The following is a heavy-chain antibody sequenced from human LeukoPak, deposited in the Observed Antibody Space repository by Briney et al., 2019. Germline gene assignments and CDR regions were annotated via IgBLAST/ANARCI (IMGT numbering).Heavy chain of an antibody. Sequence: SETLSLTCTVSGGFISSSSYYWGWTRQPPGEGLEWIGSMYYSGSTYYNPSLKSRVAISVDTSKNQFSLKLSSVTAADTAVYYCAGTWIQLWSSYYYYGMDVWGQGTTVTVSS. CDR2: MYYSGST. V-gene: IGHV4-39*01. D-gene: IGHD5-18*01. J-gene: IGHJ6*02. CDR1: GGFISSSSYY. CDR3: AGTWIQLWSSYYYYGMDV.